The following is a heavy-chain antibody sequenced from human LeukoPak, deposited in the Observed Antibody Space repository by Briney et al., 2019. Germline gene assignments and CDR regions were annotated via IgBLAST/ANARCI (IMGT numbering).Heavy chain of an antibody. CDR1: GFTFSSSA. D-gene: IGHD6-13*01. V-gene: IGHV3-23*01. CDR2: ISNNGGYT. CDR3: ARDGAAGTSFLYYYYYGMDV. Sequence: PGGSLRLSCAASGFTFSSSAMSWVRQAPGKGLEWVSAISNNGGYTYYADSVQGRFTISRDNSKSTLCLQMNSLRAEDTAVYYCARDGAAGTSFLYYYYYGMDVWGQGTTVTVSS. J-gene: IGHJ6*02.